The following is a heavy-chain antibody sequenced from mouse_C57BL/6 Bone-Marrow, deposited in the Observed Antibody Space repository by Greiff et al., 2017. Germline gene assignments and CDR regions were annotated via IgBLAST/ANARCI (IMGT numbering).Heavy chain of an antibody. V-gene: IGHV1-81*01. Sequence: QVQLKESGAELARPGASVKLSCKASGYTFTSYGISWVKQRTGQGLEWIGEIYPRSGNTYYNEKFKGKDTLTADKSSSTAYMELRSLTSEDSAVYFCASYYGSRGNYWGQGTTLTVSS. CDR1: GYTFTSYG. CDR3: ASYYGSRGNY. CDR2: IYPRSGNT. D-gene: IGHD1-1*01. J-gene: IGHJ2*01.